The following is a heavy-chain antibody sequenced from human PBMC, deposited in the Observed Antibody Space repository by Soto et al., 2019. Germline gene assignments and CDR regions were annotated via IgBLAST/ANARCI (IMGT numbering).Heavy chain of an antibody. CDR2: ISAYNGNT. J-gene: IGHJ4*02. CDR3: ARDKGDYDFWSGYSLHTHFDY. V-gene: IGHV1-18*01. CDR1: GYTFTSYG. D-gene: IGHD3-3*01. Sequence: ASVKVSCKAPGYTFTSYGISWVRQAPGQGLEWMGWISAYNGNTNYAQKLQGRVTMTTDTSTSTAYMELRSLRSDDTAVYYCARDKGDYDFWSGYSLHTHFDYWGQGTLVTSPQ.